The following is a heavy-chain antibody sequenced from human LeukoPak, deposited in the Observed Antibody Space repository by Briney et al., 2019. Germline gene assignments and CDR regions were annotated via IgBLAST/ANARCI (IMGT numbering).Heavy chain of an antibody. D-gene: IGHD2-2*01. V-gene: IGHV4-38-2*02. J-gene: IGHJ4*02. CDR3: ARVPIVVVPAAIDY. CDR1: GYSISGGYY. CDR2: IYHSGST. Sequence: SETLSLTCTVSGYSISGGYYWGWIRQPPGKGLEWVGSIYHSGSTYYNPSLKSRVTISVDTSKNQFSLKLSSVTAADTAVYYCARVPIVVVPAAIDYWGQGTLVTVSS.